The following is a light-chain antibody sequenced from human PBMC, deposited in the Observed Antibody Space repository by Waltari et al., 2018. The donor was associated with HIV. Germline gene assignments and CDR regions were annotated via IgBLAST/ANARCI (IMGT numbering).Light chain of an antibody. J-gene: IGKJ1*01. Sequence: DIVMTQSPDSLAVSLGERATINCKASQTILSSSVNKNCLAWYQQKAGHPPRLLIDWASNRESGVPDRFSGSGSGTDFTLTISNLQAEDVAVYYCQQYFGAPKTFGPGTRVEIK. CDR1: QTILSSSVNKNC. CDR2: WAS. CDR3: QQYFGAPKT. V-gene: IGKV4-1*01.